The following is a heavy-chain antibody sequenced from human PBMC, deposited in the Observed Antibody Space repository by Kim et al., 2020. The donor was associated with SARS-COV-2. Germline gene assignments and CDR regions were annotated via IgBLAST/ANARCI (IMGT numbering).Heavy chain of an antibody. CDR3: ATDLPEKKDAFDI. V-gene: IGHV1-24*01. Sequence: YAQKFQGRVTMTEDTSTDTAYMELSSLRSEDTAVYYCATDLPEKKDAFDIWGQGTMVTVSS. J-gene: IGHJ3*02.